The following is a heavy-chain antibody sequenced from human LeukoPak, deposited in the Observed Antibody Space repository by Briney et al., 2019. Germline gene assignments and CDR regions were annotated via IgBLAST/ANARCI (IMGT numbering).Heavy chain of an antibody. D-gene: IGHD1-26*01. Sequence: ASVKVSCKASGGTFSSYVISWVRQAPGQGLEWMGGIIPMFGTADYAQKFQGRVTITADESTSTAYMELSSLRSEDTAVYYCATRYRGSHYYYMDVWGKGTTVIVSS. J-gene: IGHJ6*03. CDR1: GGTFSSYV. V-gene: IGHV1-69*13. CDR3: ATRYRGSHYYYMDV. CDR2: IIPMFGTA.